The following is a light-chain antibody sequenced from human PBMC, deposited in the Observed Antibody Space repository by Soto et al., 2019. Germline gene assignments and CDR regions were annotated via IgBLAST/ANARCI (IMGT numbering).Light chain of an antibody. CDR3: AAWDDSLNAFYV. Sequence: QSVLTQPPSASGTPGQRVTISCSGTSSNIGSNFVNWYQQLPGTAPKLLIHSNNQRPSGVPDRFSGSKSGTSASVAISGLQSEAEADYDCAAWDDSLNAFYVFGTGTKVTVL. CDR2: SNN. CDR1: SSNIGSNF. J-gene: IGLJ1*01. V-gene: IGLV1-44*01.